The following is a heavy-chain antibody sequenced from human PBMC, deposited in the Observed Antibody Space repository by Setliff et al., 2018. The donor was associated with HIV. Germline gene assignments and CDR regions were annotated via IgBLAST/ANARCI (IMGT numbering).Heavy chain of an antibody. V-gene: IGHV4-39*01. CDR3: ATQVNRNYYFDH. CDR2: IYKSGST. Sequence: PSETLSLTCTVSGASIRSSDYYWGWVRQPPGKGLEWIGIIYKSGSTFYSPSLKSRVTISVDTSTNQFSLQLSSVTAADTAIYYCATQVNRNYYFDHWGQGTLVTVSS. CDR1: GASIRSSDYY. D-gene: IGHD2-21*01. J-gene: IGHJ4*02.